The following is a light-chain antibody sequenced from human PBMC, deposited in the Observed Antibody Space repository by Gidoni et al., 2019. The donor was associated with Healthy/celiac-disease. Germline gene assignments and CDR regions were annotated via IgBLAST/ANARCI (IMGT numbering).Light chain of an antibody. Sequence: SYELNQPPSVSVPPGQTASITCSGDKLGYKYACWYQQKPGQSPVLVIYQDSKRPSGIPERFSGSNSGNTATLTISGTQAMDEADYYCQAWDSSTVVFGGGTKLTVL. V-gene: IGLV3-1*01. CDR1: KLGYKY. J-gene: IGLJ2*01. CDR2: QDS. CDR3: QAWDSSTVV.